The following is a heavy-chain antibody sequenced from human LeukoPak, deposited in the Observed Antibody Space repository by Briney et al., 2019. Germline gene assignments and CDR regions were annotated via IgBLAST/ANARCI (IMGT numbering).Heavy chain of an antibody. Sequence: PSETLSLTCTVSGDSISTYYWSWIRQPPGKGLEWIGYIYYRVTSDYNPSLKSRVTMSVDMSTRQISLKLSSVTAADTAVYYCARGVLRYFDWLAGPHYYFDYWGQGTLVTVSS. V-gene: IGHV4-59*12. D-gene: IGHD3-9*01. CDR1: GDSISTYY. CDR2: IYYRVTS. J-gene: IGHJ4*02. CDR3: ARGVLRYFDWLAGPHYYFDY.